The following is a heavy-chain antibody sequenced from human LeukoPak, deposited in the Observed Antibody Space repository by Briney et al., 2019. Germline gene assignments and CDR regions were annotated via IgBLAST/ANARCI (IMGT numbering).Heavy chain of an antibody. CDR3: ARVMPYCSSTSCYTGVGGAFDI. V-gene: IGHV3-7*01. CDR2: IKQDGSEK. CDR1: GFTFSSYW. D-gene: IGHD2-2*02. Sequence: PGGSLRLSCAASGFTFSSYWMSWVRQAPGKGLEWVANIKQDGSEKYYADSVKGRFTISRDNAKNSLYLQMNSLRAEDTAVYYCARVMPYCSSTSCYTGVGGAFDIWGQGTMVTVSS. J-gene: IGHJ3*02.